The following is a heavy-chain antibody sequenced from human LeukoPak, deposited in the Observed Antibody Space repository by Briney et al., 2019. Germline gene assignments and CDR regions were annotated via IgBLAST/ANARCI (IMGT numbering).Heavy chain of an antibody. D-gene: IGHD6-13*01. V-gene: IGHV4-39*07. J-gene: IGHJ3*02. CDR2: IYYSGST. CDR3: ARGGRVPNTAAGTVPDAFDI. CDR1: GGSISSSSYY. Sequence: SETLSLTCTVSGGSISSSSYYWGWIRQPPGKGLEWIGSIYYSGSTYYNPSLKSRVTISVDTSKNQFSLKLSSVTAADTAVYYCARGGRVPNTAAGTVPDAFDIWGQGTMVTVSS.